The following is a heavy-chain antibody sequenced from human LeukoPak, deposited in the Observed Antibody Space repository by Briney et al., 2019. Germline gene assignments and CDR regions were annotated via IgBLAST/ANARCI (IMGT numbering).Heavy chain of an antibody. V-gene: IGHV4-59*06. D-gene: IGHD6-13*01. Sequence: SETLSLTCAVYGGSFSGYYWSWIRQPPGKGLEWIGYIYYSGSTYYNPSLKSRVTISVDTSKNQFSLKLSSVTAADTAVYYCAIRYSSSWYNWFDPWGQGTLVTVSS. CDR3: AIRYSSSWYNWFDP. CDR2: IYYSGST. J-gene: IGHJ5*02. CDR1: GGSFSGYY.